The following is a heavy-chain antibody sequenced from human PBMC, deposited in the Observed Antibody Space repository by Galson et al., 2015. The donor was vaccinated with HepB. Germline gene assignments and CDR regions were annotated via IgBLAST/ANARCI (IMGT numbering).Heavy chain of an antibody. CDR3: ARGPYDLWIGYSPYYRYGMDG. D-gene: IGHD3-3*01. J-gene: IGHJ6*02. V-gene: IGHV3-48*03. Sequence: SLRLSCAASGFTFSSYEMNYVRQAPGKGLEWVSYISSGGSTKYYADSVKGRFTLSRDTANKSLYLQMNSLRAEDTAVYYCARGPYDLWIGYSPYYRYGMDGWGQGTTVTVSS. CDR2: ISSGGSTK. CDR1: GFTFSSYE.